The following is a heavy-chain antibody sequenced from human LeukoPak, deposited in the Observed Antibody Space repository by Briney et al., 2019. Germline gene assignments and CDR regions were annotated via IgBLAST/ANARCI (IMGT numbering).Heavy chain of an antibody. J-gene: IGHJ4*02. CDR2: ISSSSSDI. CDR3: AKVAKYYYGSETYYFFEQ. Sequence: GGSLRLSCAASGFTFSTYNVNWVRQAPGKGLEWVSFISSSSSDIYYADSVKGRFTISRDNARNSLELQMNSLRVEDTAVYYCAKVAKYYYGSETYYFFEQWGQGTPVTASS. D-gene: IGHD3-10*01. V-gene: IGHV3-21*01. CDR1: GFTFSTYN.